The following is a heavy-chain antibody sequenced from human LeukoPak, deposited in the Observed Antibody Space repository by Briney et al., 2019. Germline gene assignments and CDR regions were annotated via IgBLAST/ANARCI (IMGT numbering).Heavy chain of an antibody. D-gene: IGHD3-22*01. Sequence: GASVKVSCKASGYTFTSCYMHWVRQAPGQGLEWMGIINPSGGSTSYAQKFQGRVTMTRDTSTSTVYMELSSLRSEDTAVYYCARGKGIYYYDSSGYLDYWGQGTLVTVSS. J-gene: IGHJ4*02. CDR2: INPSGGST. CDR1: GYTFTSCY. CDR3: ARGKGIYYYDSSGYLDY. V-gene: IGHV1-46*01.